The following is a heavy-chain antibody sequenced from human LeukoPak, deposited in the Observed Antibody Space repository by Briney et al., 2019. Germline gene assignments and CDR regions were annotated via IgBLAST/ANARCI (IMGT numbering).Heavy chain of an antibody. J-gene: IGHJ3*02. CDR1: GFTFTTYG. Sequence: GGSLRLSCAASGFTFTTYGMHWVRQAPGQGLEWVAFIRYDGRNKYYADSVKGRFTISRDNSKNTLYLQMNSLRAEDTAVYYCAKDYYYDSSGYYYGVLVDAFDIWGQGTMVTVSS. CDR2: IRYDGRNK. CDR3: AKDYYYDSSGYYYGVLVDAFDI. V-gene: IGHV3-30*02. D-gene: IGHD3-22*01.